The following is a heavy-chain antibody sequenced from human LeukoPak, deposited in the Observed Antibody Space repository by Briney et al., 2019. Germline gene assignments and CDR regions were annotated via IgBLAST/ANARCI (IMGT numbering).Heavy chain of an antibody. CDR2: NYYSGGT. CDR1: Y. CDR3: ARWGDGYNLDY. J-gene: IGHJ4*02. V-gene: IGHV4-39*07. Sequence: YMSWIRQAPGKGLEWIGRNYYSGGTYYNPSLKSRVTISVDRSNNQFSLKLSSVTAADTAVYYCARWGDGYNLDYWGQGTLVTVSS. D-gene: IGHD5-24*01.